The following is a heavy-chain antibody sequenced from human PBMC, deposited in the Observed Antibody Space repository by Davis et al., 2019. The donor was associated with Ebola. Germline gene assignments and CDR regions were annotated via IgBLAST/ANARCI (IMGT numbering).Heavy chain of an antibody. CDR3: AKVHPPTTVTTGWFDP. J-gene: IGHJ5*02. D-gene: IGHD4-17*01. CDR1: GFIFSSYA. V-gene: IGHV3-23*01. CDR2: ISVRSIT. Sequence: GDSLKISCAASGFIFSSYAMSWVRQAPGKGLEWVSSISVRSITYHADSVKGRSTISRDNSKNTLYLKMDSLRAEDTAVYYCAKVHPPTTVTTGWFDPWGQGTLVTVSS.